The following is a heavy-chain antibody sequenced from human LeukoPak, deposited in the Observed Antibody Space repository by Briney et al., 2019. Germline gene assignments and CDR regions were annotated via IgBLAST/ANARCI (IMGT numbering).Heavy chain of an antibody. Sequence: SETLSLTCTVSGGSISSFYWSWIRQPPGKGLEWIGYIYTSRSTNYNPSLKSRVTISVDTSKNQFSLKLSSVTAADTAVYYCARSLKTDYSNYWFDPWGQGTLVTVSS. V-gene: IGHV4-4*09. D-gene: IGHD4-11*01. CDR1: GGSISSFY. CDR3: ARSLKTDYSNYWFDP. J-gene: IGHJ5*02. CDR2: IYTSRST.